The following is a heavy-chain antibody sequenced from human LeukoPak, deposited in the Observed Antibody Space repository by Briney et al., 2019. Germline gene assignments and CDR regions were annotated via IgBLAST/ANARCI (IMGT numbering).Heavy chain of an antibody. Sequence: SETLSLTCTVSGGSISSYYWSWIRQPPGKGLEWIGYIYYSGSTNHNPSLKSRVTISVDTSKNQFSLKLSSVTAADTAVYYCARGGASKGLFGYWGQGTLVTVSS. CDR3: ARGGASKGLFGY. CDR2: IYYSGST. J-gene: IGHJ4*02. CDR1: GGSISSYY. D-gene: IGHD3-3*01. V-gene: IGHV4-59*01.